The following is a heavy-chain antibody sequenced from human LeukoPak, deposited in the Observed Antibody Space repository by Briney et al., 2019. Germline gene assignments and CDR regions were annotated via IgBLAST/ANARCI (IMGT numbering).Heavy chain of an antibody. D-gene: IGHD4-23*01. CDR1: GDSVSSSSAA. Sequence: SQTLSLTCAISGDSVSSSSAAWNWIRQSPSRGLEWLGRTYYRSKWYNEYAASVRSRITINPDTSKNQSSLQLNSVTPEDTAVYYCAREDYGGNSGTYFDYWGQGTLVTVSS. CDR3: AREDYGGNSGTYFDY. V-gene: IGHV6-1*01. CDR2: TYYRSKWYN. J-gene: IGHJ4*02.